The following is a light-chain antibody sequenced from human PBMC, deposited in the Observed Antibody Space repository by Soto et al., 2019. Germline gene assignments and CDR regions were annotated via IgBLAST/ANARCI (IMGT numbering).Light chain of an antibody. CDR1: SSDVGAYNY. Sequence: PTTPASVSGAAGQAIALPPPGTSSDVGAYNYVSWYQHHPGKAPKLMIYHVTNRPSGVSDRFSGSKSGNTASLTISGLQADDEADYYCSSYTSSSTYVFGTGTKVTVL. CDR3: SSYTSSSTYV. V-gene: IGLV2-14*03. J-gene: IGLJ1*01. CDR2: HVT.